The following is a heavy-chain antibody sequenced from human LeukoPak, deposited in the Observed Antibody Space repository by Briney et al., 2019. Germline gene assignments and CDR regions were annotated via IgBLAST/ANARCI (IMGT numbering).Heavy chain of an antibody. Sequence: GASLKISCKGSGYSFTSYWIGWVRQMPGKGLEWMGIIYPGDSDTRYSPSFQGQVTISADKSISTAYLQWSSLKASDTAMYYCARTRGSGSYQDYFDYWGQGTLVTVSS. CDR3: ARTRGSGSYQDYFDY. CDR2: IYPGDSDT. V-gene: IGHV5-51*01. D-gene: IGHD3-10*01. CDR1: GYSFTSYW. J-gene: IGHJ4*02.